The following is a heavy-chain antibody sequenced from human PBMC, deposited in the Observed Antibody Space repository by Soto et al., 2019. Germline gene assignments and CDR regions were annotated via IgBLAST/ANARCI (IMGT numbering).Heavy chain of an antibody. CDR2: MSFSGSSI. Sequence: QVQLVESGGGLVKPGGSLRLSCEASGFSFSDYYMSWIRQAPGKGLEWVSYMSFSGSSIYYADSVKGRFTISRDNAKNSLYLQMNSLRAEDTAVYYCARDIEPPGLFFDYWGQGTLVTVSS. D-gene: IGHD6-13*01. J-gene: IGHJ4*02. CDR1: GFSFSDYY. CDR3: ARDIEPPGLFFDY. V-gene: IGHV3-11*01.